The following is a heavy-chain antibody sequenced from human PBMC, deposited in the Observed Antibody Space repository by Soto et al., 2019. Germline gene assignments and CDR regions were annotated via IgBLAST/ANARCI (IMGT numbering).Heavy chain of an antibody. V-gene: IGHV5-51*01. D-gene: IGHD5-12*01. CDR1: GYNFNTYW. CDR3: ATSTVSYVDIVSSTARGYFDH. CDR2: IYPGDSDT. Sequence: GESLRISCEGSGYNFNTYWIGWVRQMPGKGLEWMALIYPGDSDTRYSPSFEGQVTLSVDRSISTAYLQWSSLKASDTAIYYCATSTVSYVDIVSSTARGYFDHWGQGTLVTVSS. J-gene: IGHJ4*02.